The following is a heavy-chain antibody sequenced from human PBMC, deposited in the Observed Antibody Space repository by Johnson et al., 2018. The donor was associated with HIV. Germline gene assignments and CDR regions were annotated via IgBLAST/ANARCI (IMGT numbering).Heavy chain of an antibody. Sequence: VQLVESGGGVVRPGGSLRLSCVASGFRFEDYGMNWVRQAPGKGLEWVSGINWTGGNTDSVDSVKGRFTISRDNSKNTLYLQMNSLRAEDTAVYYCAKEGGSYSMGRDAFDIWGQGTMVTVSS. J-gene: IGHJ3*02. CDR3: AKEGGSYSMGRDAFDI. D-gene: IGHD1-26*01. CDR1: GFRFEDYG. V-gene: IGHV3-20*04. CDR2: INWTGGNT.